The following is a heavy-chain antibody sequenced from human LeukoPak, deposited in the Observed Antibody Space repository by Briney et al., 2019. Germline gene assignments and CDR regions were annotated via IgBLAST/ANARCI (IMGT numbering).Heavy chain of an antibody. Sequence: GGSLRLSCAASGFTFSSYWMHWVRQAPGKGLVWVSRINSAGSSTSYADSVKGRFTISRDNAKNTLYLQMNSLRAEDTAVYYCARDRPLLAFDIWGQGTMVTVSS. CDR2: INSAGSST. J-gene: IGHJ3*02. D-gene: IGHD2/OR15-2a*01. V-gene: IGHV3-74*01. CDR1: GFTFSSYW. CDR3: ARDRPLLAFDI.